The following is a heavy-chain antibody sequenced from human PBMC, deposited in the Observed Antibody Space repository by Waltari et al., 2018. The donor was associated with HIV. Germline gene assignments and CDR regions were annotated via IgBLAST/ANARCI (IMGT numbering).Heavy chain of an antibody. CDR2: IDWDDDK. V-gene: IGHV2-70*15. Sequence: QVTLRESGPALVKPTQTLTLTCTFSGFSLSTRGMSVSWIRQPPGKALEWLARIDWDDDKYYTTSLKTRLSISRDTSKNQVVLTMTSMDPVDTATYYCARGRLQHDYWGQGTLVTVSS. D-gene: IGHD1-1*01. J-gene: IGHJ4*02. CDR3: ARGRLQHDY. CDR1: GFSLSTRGMS.